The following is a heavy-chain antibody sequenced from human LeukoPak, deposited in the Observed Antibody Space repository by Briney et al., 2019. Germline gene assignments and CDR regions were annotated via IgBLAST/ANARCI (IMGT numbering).Heavy chain of an antibody. D-gene: IGHD6-13*01. Sequence: SETLSLTCTVSGGSISSYYWSWIRQPPGKGLEWIGYIYYSGSTNYNPSLKSRVTISVDTSKNQFSLKLSSVTAADTAVYYCARHEGEGSSFDYWGQGTLVTVSS. CDR1: GGSISSYY. CDR3: ARHEGEGSSFDY. V-gene: IGHV4-59*08. J-gene: IGHJ4*02. CDR2: IYYSGST.